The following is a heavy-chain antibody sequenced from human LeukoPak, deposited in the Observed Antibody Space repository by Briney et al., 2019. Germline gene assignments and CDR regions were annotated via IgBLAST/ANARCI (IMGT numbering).Heavy chain of an antibody. J-gene: IGHJ3*02. CDR3: ARPGRLRFTGGFDI. D-gene: IGHD4-17*01. CDR2: IYPNSGGT. V-gene: IGHV1-2*02. CDR1: GYTFTGYY. Sequence: ASVKVSCKASGYTFTGYYMHWVRQAPGQGLEWMGWIYPNSGGTNYAQKFQGRVTMTRDTSISTAYMELSRLRSDDTAVYYCARPGRLRFTGGFDIWGQGTMVTVSS.